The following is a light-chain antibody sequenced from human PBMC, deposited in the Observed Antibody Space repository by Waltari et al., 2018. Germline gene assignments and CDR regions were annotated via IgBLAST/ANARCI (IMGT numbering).Light chain of an antibody. CDR3: QQGYSYPRT. J-gene: IGKJ1*01. Sequence: DIQMTQSPSSLSASVGDTVTITCQASQGIGNNLNWYQQKPGKAPKLLIYGASSLQSGIPSRFSGSGSGTDFTLTINSLQPEDFATYYCQQGYSYPRTFGQGTKVEI. V-gene: IGKV1-16*01. CDR2: GAS. CDR1: QGIGNN.